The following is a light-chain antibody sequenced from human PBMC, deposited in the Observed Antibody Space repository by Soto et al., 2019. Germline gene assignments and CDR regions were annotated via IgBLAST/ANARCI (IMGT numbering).Light chain of an antibody. Sequence: EIVMTQSPATLSVSPGERATLSCRASQRISSNLAWYQQKPGQAPRLLIYAASIRATGIPARFSGSGSGTEFTLAINSLQSEDFAVYYCQQYNNWTPLTVGGGTKVEIK. CDR1: QRISSN. V-gene: IGKV3D-15*01. J-gene: IGKJ4*01. CDR2: AAS. CDR3: QQYNNWTPLT.